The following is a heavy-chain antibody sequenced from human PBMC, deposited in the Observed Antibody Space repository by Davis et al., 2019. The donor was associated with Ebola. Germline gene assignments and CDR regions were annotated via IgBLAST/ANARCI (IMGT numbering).Heavy chain of an antibody. D-gene: IGHD3/OR15-3a*01. CDR3: TSGQTRSSSVDY. CDR1: EFNIRPYG. V-gene: IGHV3-23*01. Sequence: GESLKISCATPEFNIRPYGMTWVRQAPGKGLEWVSSVSGSGGSTYYADSVKGRFTIPRDNSKNTVYLQMNSLRAEDTAMFYCTSGQTRSSSVDYWGQGTLVTVSS. J-gene: IGHJ4*02. CDR2: VSGSGGST.